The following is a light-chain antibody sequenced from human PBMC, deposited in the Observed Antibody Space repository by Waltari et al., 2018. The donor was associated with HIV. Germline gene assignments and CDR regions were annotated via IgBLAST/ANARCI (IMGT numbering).Light chain of an antibody. V-gene: IGLV1-44*01. Sequence: QSVLTQQPSASGTPGQRVTISCSGSSSNIGSNTVNWYHQLPGTAPKLLIYSNNQRPAGVPDRFSGSKAGTSASLAISGLQSEDEADYYCAAWDDSLNGVVFGGGTKLTVL. CDR1: SSNIGSNT. J-gene: IGLJ2*01. CDR2: SNN. CDR3: AAWDDSLNGVV.